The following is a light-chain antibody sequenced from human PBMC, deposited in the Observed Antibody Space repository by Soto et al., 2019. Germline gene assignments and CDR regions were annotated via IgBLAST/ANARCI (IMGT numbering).Light chain of an antibody. J-gene: IGLJ2*01. Sequence: QSVLTQPPSASGTAGQTIAISCSGGSSNNGSHTVNWYQQLPGTAPRLLIYSNTQRPSGVPDRFSGSKSGTSASLAISGLQSEYEGDYYCAAWDDSLNGVFFGGGTKVTVL. V-gene: IGLV1-44*01. CDR1: SSNNGSHT. CDR3: AAWDDSLNGVF. CDR2: SNT.